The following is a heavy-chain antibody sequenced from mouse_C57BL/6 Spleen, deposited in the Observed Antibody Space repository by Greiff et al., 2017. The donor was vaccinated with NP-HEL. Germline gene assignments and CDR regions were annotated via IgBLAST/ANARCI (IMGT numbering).Heavy chain of an antibody. CDR2: IDPNSGGT. V-gene: IGHV1-72*01. CDR3: ARYDGRPYYYAMDY. D-gene: IGHD2-3*01. J-gene: IGHJ4*01. CDR1: GYTFTSYW. Sequence: QVQLQQPGAELVKPGASVKLSCKASGYTFTSYWMHWVKQRPGRGLEWIGRIDPNSGGTKYNEKFQSKATLTVDKPSSTAYMQLSSLTSEDSAVYYCARYDGRPYYYAMDYWGQGTSVTVSS.